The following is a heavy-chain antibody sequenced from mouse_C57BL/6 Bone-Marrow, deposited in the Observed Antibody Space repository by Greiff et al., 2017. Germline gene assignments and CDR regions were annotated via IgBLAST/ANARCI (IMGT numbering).Heavy chain of an antibody. J-gene: IGHJ4*01. Sequence: QVQLQQPGAELVKPGASVKLSCKASGYTFTSYWMQWVKQRPGQGLEWIGEIDPSDSYTNSNQKFTGKATLTVDTSSSTAYMQLSSLTSEDSAVYYCARVGYYGSSLYYYALDYWGQGTSVTVSS. CDR3: ARVGYYGSSLYYYALDY. V-gene: IGHV1-50*01. CDR1: GYTFTSYW. CDR2: IDPSDSYT. D-gene: IGHD1-1*01.